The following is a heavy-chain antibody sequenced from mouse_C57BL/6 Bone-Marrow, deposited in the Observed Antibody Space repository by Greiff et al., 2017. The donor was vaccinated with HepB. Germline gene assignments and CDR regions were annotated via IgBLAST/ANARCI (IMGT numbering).Heavy chain of an antibody. CDR3: ARSNLLWSPYYAMDY. D-gene: IGHD2-1*01. CDR1: GYTFTSYG. J-gene: IGHJ4*01. Sequence: QVQLQQSGAELARPGASVKLSCKASGYTFTSYGISWVKQRTGQGLEWIGEIYPRSGNTYYNEKFKGKATLTADKSSSTAYMELRSLTSEDSAVYFWARSNLLWSPYYAMDYWGQGTSVTVSS. V-gene: IGHV1-81*01. CDR2: IYPRSGNT.